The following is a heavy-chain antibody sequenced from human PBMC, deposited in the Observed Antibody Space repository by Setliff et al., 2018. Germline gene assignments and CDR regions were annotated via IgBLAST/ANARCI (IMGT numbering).Heavy chain of an antibody. J-gene: IGHJ6*03. V-gene: IGHV4-59*01. CDR3: ARGCAAGACYSNYYYYMDV. CDR1: SGSIINYY. D-gene: IGHD2-15*01. Sequence: SETLSLTCTVSSGSIINYYWSWIRQPPGRPLEWIGCIKYDGTTAYNTSLDSRVTMSVDTSKNQFSLKLKSVTAADTAMYYCARGCAAGACYSNYYYYMDVWGKGTTVTVS. CDR2: IKYDGTT.